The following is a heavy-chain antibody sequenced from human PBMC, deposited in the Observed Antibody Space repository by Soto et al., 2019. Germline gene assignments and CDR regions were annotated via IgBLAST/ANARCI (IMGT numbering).Heavy chain of an antibody. CDR1: GFTFTSSA. D-gene: IGHD3-3*01. J-gene: IGHJ4*02. Sequence: SGKVSCKASGFTFTSSAVQWVRQARGQLLEWIGWIVVCSGNTNYAQKFQERVTITRDMSTSTAYMELSSLRSEDTAVYYCAADSFPAYYDFWSGYGYWGQGTLVTSPQ. CDR2: IVVCSGNT. V-gene: IGHV1-58*01. CDR3: AADSFPAYYDFWSGYGY.